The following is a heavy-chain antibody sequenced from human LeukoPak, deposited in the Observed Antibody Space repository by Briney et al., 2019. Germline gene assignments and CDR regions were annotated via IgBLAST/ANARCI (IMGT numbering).Heavy chain of an antibody. Sequence: GASLQISCKGSGSIFTSYWIGWVRQLPGKGLEWMGIIYPGDSDTRYSPSFQGQVTISADKSISTAYLQWSSLKASDTAMYYCARRPPTYSSSWYFDYWGQGTLVTVSS. CDR1: GSIFTSYW. V-gene: IGHV5-51*01. J-gene: IGHJ4*02. CDR3: ARRPPTYSSSWYFDY. D-gene: IGHD6-13*01. CDR2: IYPGDSDT.